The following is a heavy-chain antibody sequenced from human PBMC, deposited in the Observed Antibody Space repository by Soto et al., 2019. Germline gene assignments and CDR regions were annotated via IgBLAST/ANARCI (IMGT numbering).Heavy chain of an antibody. Sequence: GGSLRLSCAASEFTFSSYAMSWVRQAPGKGLEWVSGISGSGGSTYYADSVKGRFTISRDNSKNTLYLQMNSLRAEDTAVYYYAKCALQWLVRLVFDYWGQGTLVTVSS. CDR3: AKCALQWLVRLVFDY. D-gene: IGHD6-19*01. CDR1: EFTFSSYA. V-gene: IGHV3-23*01. CDR2: ISGSGGST. J-gene: IGHJ4*02.